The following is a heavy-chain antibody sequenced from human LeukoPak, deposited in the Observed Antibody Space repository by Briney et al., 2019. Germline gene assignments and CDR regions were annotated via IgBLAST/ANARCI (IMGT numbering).Heavy chain of an antibody. CDR2: ISGSGAST. CDR3: ARDTWIQVWLPDH. D-gene: IGHD5-18*01. CDR1: GFTFSNYA. V-gene: IGHV3-23*01. J-gene: IGHJ4*02. Sequence: GGSLRLSCAASGFTFSNYAMSWVRQAPGKGLEWVSGISGSGASTYYADSVEGRFTISRDNSKNTLYLQMNSLRVEDTAVYYCARDTWIQVWLPDHWGQGTLVTVSS.